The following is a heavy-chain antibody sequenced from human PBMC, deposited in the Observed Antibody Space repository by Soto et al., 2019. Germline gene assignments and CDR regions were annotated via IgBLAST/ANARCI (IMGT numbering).Heavy chain of an antibody. D-gene: IGHD1-1*01. Sequence: ASVKVSCKASGYTFTSYGISWVRQAPGQGLEWMGWISAYNGNTNYAQKLQGRVTMTTDTSTSTAYMELRSLRSDDTAVYYCARRAETNGWNGFGADKYYFDFWGQGTLVTVSS. CDR1: GYTFTSYG. J-gene: IGHJ4*02. V-gene: IGHV1-18*01. CDR2: ISAYNGNT. CDR3: ARRAETNGWNGFGADKYYFDF.